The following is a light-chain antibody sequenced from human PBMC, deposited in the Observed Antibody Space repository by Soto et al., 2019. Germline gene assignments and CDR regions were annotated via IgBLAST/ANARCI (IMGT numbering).Light chain of an antibody. CDR1: SSDVGGYNY. Sequence: QSALAQPASVSGSPGQSITISCTGTSSDVGGYNYVSWYQQHQGKAPKLMIYDVSNRPSGVSNRFSGSKSGNTASLTISGVQAEDEADYYCSSYTSSSTLVFGGGTKVAVL. J-gene: IGLJ2*01. CDR3: SSYTSSSTLV. V-gene: IGLV2-14*01. CDR2: DVS.